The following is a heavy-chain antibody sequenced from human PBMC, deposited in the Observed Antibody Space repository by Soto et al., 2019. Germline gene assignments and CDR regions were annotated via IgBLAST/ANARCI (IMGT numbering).Heavy chain of an antibody. CDR3: VTGVDSEFWSAWFDP. D-gene: IGHD3-3*01. CDR2: ISGSTYSK. V-gene: IGHV3-23*01. J-gene: IGHJ5*02. CDR1: GFTCSNYG. Sequence: PVVSHRVSGTVSGFTCSNYGRSWVRQTQGKGLEWVSAISGSTYSKFYADSVKVRFTISRDNAKNTLYLQMNRLRAEDTAVYYCVTGVDSEFWSAWFDPWGEGTLVSVSS.